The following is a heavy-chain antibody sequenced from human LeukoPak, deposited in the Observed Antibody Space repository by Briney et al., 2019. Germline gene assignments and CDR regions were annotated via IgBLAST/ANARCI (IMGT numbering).Heavy chain of an antibody. Sequence: ASVKVSCKAFGYTFTGYYMHWVRQAPGQGLEWMGWINPNSGGTNYAQKFQGRVTMTRDTSISTAYMGLSRLRSDDTAVYYCARDHCSSTSCYDYMSYWGQGTLVTVSS. J-gene: IGHJ4*02. CDR3: ARDHCSSTSCYDYMSY. CDR2: INPNSGGT. V-gene: IGHV1-2*02. CDR1: GYTFTGYY. D-gene: IGHD2-2*01.